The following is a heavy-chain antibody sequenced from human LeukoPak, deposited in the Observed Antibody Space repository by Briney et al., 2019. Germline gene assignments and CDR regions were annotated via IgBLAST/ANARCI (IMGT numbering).Heavy chain of an antibody. CDR3: ARFSPFRRSGSYSSYYYYMDI. Sequence: PSETLSLTCTVSGGPITSGSYFWTWVRQPAGKGLEWIGRIYTSGSTTYNPSLKSRVTISVDTSKNQFSLKLSSVTAADTAVYYCARFSPFRRSGSYSSYYYYMDIWGKGATVTISS. J-gene: IGHJ6*03. D-gene: IGHD3-10*01. CDR1: GGPITSGSYF. V-gene: IGHV4-61*02. CDR2: IYTSGST.